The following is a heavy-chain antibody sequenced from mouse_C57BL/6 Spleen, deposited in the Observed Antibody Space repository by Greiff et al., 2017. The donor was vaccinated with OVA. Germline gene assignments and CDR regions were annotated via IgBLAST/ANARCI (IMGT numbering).Heavy chain of an antibody. CDR1: GFTFSSYG. V-gene: IGHV5-6*01. D-gene: IGHD4-1*02. CDR3: AQLGDY. CDR2: ISSGGSYT. J-gene: IGHJ2*01. Sequence: EVQLVESGGDLVKPGGSLKLSCAASGFTFSSYGMSWVRQTPDKRLEWVATISSGGSYTYYPDSVKGRFTISRDNAKNTLYLQMSSLKSEDTAMYYCAQLGDYWGQGTTLTVSS.